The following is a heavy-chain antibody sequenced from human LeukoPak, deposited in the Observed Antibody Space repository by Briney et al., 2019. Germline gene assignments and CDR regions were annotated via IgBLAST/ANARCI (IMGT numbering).Heavy chain of an antibody. V-gene: IGHV3-48*01. D-gene: IGHD4-17*01. J-gene: IGHJ4*02. CDR1: GFTFSSYS. CDR3: ASARYGAETIDY. CDR2: ISSSSSTI. Sequence: GGSLRLSCAASGFTFSSYSMNWVRQAPGKGLEWVSYISSSSSTIYYADSVKGRFTISRDNAKNSLYLQMSSLRAEDTAVYYCASARYGAETIDYWGQGTLVTVPS.